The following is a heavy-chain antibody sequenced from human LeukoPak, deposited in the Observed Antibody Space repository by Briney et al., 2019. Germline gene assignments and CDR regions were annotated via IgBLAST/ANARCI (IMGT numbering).Heavy chain of an antibody. CDR3: ASVYAYCGGDCYSEAFDI. J-gene: IGHJ3*02. CDR2: IYYSGST. D-gene: IGHD2-21*02. V-gene: IGHV4-34*01. Sequence: SETLSLTCAVYGGSFSGCYWSWIRQPPGKGLEWIGSIYYSGSTYYNPSLKSRVTISVDTSKNQFSLKLSSVTAADTAVYYCASVYAYCGGDCYSEAFDIWGQGTMVTVSS. CDR1: GGSFSGCY.